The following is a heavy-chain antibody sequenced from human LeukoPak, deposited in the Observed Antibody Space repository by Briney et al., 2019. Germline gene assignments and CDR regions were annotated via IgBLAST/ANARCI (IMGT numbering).Heavy chain of an antibody. CDR1: GGTFSSYA. CDR2: IIPIFGTA. V-gene: IGHV1-69*05. D-gene: IGHD4-11*01. J-gene: IGHJ5*02. Sequence: SVKVSCKASGGTFSSYAISWVRQAPGQGLEWMGGIIPIFGTANYAQKFQGRVTITTDESTSTAYMELSSLRSEDAAVYYCAREAGLQYRWFDPWGQGTLVTVSS. CDR3: AREAGLQYRWFDP.